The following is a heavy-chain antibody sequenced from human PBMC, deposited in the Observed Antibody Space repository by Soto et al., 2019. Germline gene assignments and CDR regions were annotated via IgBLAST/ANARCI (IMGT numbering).Heavy chain of an antibody. V-gene: IGHV4-4*02. Sequence: QVQLQESGPGLVKPSGTLSLTCAVSGGSISSSNWWSWVRQPPGKGLEWIGEIYHSGSTNYNPSLKSRVTISVDKSKNQFSMKLSSVTAADTAVYYCARAHRAPGDPEWANAFDIWGQGTMVTVSS. CDR2: IYHSGST. D-gene: IGHD4-17*01. CDR3: ARAHRAPGDPEWANAFDI. J-gene: IGHJ3*02. CDR1: GGSISSSNW.